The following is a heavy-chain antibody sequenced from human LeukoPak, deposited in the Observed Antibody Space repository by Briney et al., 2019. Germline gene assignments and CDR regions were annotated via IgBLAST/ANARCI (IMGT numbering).Heavy chain of an antibody. CDR2: INHSGSS. V-gene: IGHV4-34*01. J-gene: IGHJ6*03. D-gene: IGHD3-9*01. CDR1: GGSFSGYY. Sequence: PSETLSLTCAVYGGSFSGYYWSWIRQPPGKGLEWIGEINHSGSSNYNPSLKSRVTISVDTSKNQFSLKLSSVTAADTAVYYCARLSITIFSPHYMDVWGKGTTVTVSS. CDR3: ARLSITIFSPHYMDV.